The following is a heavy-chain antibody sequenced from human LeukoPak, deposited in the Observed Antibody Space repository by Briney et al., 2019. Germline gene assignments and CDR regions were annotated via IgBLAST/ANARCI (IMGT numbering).Heavy chain of an antibody. V-gene: IGHV1-18*01. J-gene: IGHJ5*02. CDR3: AREGIYSGYDSNWFDP. CDR1: GYTFTSYG. D-gene: IGHD5-12*01. Sequence: ASVKVSCKASGYTFTSYGISWLRQAPGQGLEWMGWISAYNGNTNYAQKLQGRVTMTTDTSTSTAYMELRSLRSDDTAVYYCAREGIYSGYDSNWFDPWGQGTLVTVSS. CDR2: ISAYNGNT.